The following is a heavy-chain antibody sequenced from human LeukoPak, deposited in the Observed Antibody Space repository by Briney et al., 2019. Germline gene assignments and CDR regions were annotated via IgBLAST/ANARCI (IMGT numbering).Heavy chain of an antibody. CDR1: GFTFSSYW. J-gene: IGHJ4*02. Sequence: PGGSLRLSCAASGFTFSSYWMHWVRQAPGKGLVWVSAISGSGDSTYYESTYYAVSVKGRFTISRDNSKNTLYLQMNSLRAEDTAVYYCAKVKVSWWDLIFDYWGQGTLVTVSS. V-gene: IGHV3-23*01. CDR2: ISGSGDSTYYEST. D-gene: IGHD1-26*01. CDR3: AKVKVSWWDLIFDY.